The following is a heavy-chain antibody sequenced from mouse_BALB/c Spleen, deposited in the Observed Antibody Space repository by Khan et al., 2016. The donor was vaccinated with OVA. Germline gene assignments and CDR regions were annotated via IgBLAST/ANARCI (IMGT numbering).Heavy chain of an antibody. J-gene: IGHJ2*01. D-gene: IGHD2-14*01. CDR3: ARRAYYRYEYCDD. V-gene: IGHV1S130*01. Sequence: QVQLKESGSVLVRPGASVKLSCKASGYTFTSSWMHWAKQRPGQGLEWIGEIHPNSGNTNHNEKFKGKATLTVDTSSSTAYVDLSSLTSEDSAVYFCARRAYYRYEYCDDWGQGTTLTVSS. CDR1: GYTFTSSW. CDR2: IHPNSGNT.